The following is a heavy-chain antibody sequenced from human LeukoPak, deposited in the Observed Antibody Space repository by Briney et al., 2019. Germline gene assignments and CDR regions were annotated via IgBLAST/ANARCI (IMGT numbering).Heavy chain of an antibody. CDR3: AREPPCIGGSCYSVLWFDP. D-gene: IGHD2-15*01. V-gene: IGHV4-34*01. CDR2: ISHSGST. Sequence: SETLSLTCAVYGGSFSGYYWSWIRQPPGKGLEWIGEISHSGSTNYNPSLKSRVTISVDTSKNQFSLKLSPVTAADTAVYYCAREPPCIGGSCYSVLWFDPWGQGTLVTVSS. J-gene: IGHJ5*02. CDR1: GGSFSGYY.